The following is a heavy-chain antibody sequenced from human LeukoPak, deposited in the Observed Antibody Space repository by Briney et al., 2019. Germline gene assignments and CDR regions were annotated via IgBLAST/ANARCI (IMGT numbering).Heavy chain of an antibody. CDR2: INPSGGST. CDR1: GYTFSSYY. V-gene: IGHV1-46*01. CDR3: ARDHFGTDHFDY. Sequence: SVKVSCKASGYTFSSYYMHWVRQAPGQGLDWMGIINPSGGSTSYAQKFQGRVTMTRDTSTSTVYMELSSLRSEDTAVYYCARDHFGTDHFDYWGQGTLVTVSS. J-gene: IGHJ4*02. D-gene: IGHD3-3*01.